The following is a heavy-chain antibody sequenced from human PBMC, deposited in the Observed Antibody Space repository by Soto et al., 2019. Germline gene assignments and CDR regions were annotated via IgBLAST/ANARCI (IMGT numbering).Heavy chain of an antibody. Sequence: PGGSLRLSCEASGFTVSSNYMTWVRQAPGKGLEWVSIIYGGGTTYYADSVKGRFTISRDTSRNTMYLQMNSLRAEDTAVYFCARVNLRQYYDTSGFRGLDFWGLGTLVTSPQ. CDR3: ARVNLRQYYDTSGFRGLDF. CDR2: IYGGGTT. CDR1: GFTVSSNY. V-gene: IGHV3-53*01. J-gene: IGHJ4*02. D-gene: IGHD3-22*01.